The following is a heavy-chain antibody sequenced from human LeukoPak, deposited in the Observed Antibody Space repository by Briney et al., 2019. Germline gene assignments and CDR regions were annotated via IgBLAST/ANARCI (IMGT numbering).Heavy chain of an antibody. J-gene: IGHJ4*02. CDR1: GGSISSYY. V-gene: IGHV4-59*01. CDR2: IYYSGST. D-gene: IGHD3-22*01. Sequence: SETLSLTCTVSGGSISSYYWSWIRQPPGKGLEWIGYIYYSGSTNYNPSLKSRVTISVDTSKNQFSLKLSSVTAADTAVYYCARTRPIYDSSSYYYEFRYWGQGTLVTVSS. CDR3: ARTRPIYDSSSYYYEFRY.